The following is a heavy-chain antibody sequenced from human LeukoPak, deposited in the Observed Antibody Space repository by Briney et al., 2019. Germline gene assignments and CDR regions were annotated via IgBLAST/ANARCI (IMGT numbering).Heavy chain of an antibody. CDR3: ARDEAAAGSFDY. Sequence: SVKVSCKASGGTFSSYAISWVRQAPGQGLEWMGGIIPIFGTANYAQKFQGRVTITADESTSTAYMELSSLRSEDTAVYYCARDEAAAGSFDYWGQGTLVTVSS. V-gene: IGHV1-69*13. J-gene: IGHJ4*02. CDR1: GGTFSSYA. CDR2: IIPIFGTA. D-gene: IGHD6-13*01.